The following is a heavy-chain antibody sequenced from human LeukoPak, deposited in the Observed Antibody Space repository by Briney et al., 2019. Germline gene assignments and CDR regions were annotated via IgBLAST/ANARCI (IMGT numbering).Heavy chain of an antibody. D-gene: IGHD3-22*01. CDR3: TRRSSDDSSGYYI. Sequence: GGSLKLSCAASGFXFSGSAIHWVRQASGKGLEWVGCIRNKANTYATAYSTSVKGRFTISRDDSKNTAYLQMNSLKTEDTAVYYCTRRSSDDSSGYYIWGQGTLVTVSS. V-gene: IGHV3-73*01. CDR1: GFXFSGSA. CDR2: IRNKANTYAT. J-gene: IGHJ4*02.